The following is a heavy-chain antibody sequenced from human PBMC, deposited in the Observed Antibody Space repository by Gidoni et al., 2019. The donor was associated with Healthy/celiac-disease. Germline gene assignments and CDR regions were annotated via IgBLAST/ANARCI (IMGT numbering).Heavy chain of an antibody. D-gene: IGHD2-2*02. CDR3: ARVGSCSSTSCYTRPFDY. Sequence: VRQAPGQGLEWMGGIIPIFGTANYAQKFQGRVTITADESTSTAYMELSSLRSEDTAVYYCARVGSCSSTSCYTRPFDYWGQGTLVTVSS. J-gene: IGHJ4*02. V-gene: IGHV1-69*01. CDR2: IIPIFGTA.